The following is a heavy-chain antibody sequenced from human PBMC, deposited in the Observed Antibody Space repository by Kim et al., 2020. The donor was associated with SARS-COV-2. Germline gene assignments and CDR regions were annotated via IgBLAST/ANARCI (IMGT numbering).Heavy chain of an antibody. CDR3: ARDNDKYYYDSSGYPDAFDI. CDR2: ISYDGSNK. V-gene: IGHV3-30-3*01. Sequence: GGSLRLSCAASGFTFSSYAMHWVRQAPGKGLEWVAVISYDGSNKYYADSVKGRFTISRDNSKNTLYLQMNSLRAEDTAVYYCARDNDKYYYDSSGYPDAFDIWGQGTMVTVSS. D-gene: IGHD3-22*01. CDR1: GFTFSSYA. J-gene: IGHJ3*02.